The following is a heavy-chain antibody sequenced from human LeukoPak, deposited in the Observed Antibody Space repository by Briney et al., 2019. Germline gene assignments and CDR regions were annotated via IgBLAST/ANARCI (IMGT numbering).Heavy chain of an antibody. CDR2: TYYRSKWYS. V-gene: IGHV6-1*01. CDR3: ARAQGYLDL. Sequence: SQTLSLTCAISGDSFSSNSASWHWLRQSPSRGLEWLGRTYYRSKWYSEYAVSVKRRITINPGTSKNQFSLQLNSVTPDDTAVYYCARAQGYLDLWGRGTLVTVSS. CDR1: GDSFSSNSAS. J-gene: IGHJ2*01.